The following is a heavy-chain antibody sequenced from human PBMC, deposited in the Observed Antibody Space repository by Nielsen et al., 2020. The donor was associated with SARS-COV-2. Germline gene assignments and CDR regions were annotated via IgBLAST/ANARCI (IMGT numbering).Heavy chain of an antibody. J-gene: IGHJ4*02. V-gene: IGHV1-3*01. CDR3: ASSVTVTSEFDY. CDR1: GYTFTLYA. Sequence: ASVKVSCKASGYTFTLYAIHWVRQAPGQRLEWMGWINPANGNTKYSQKFQGRVTMTRDTSTSTVYMELSSLRSEDTAVYYCASSVTVTSEFDYWGQGTLVTVSS. D-gene: IGHD4-17*01. CDR2: INPANGNT.